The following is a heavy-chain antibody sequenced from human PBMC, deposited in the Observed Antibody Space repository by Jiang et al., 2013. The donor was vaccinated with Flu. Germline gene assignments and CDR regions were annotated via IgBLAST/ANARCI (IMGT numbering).Heavy chain of an antibody. CDR2: IYYSGST. V-gene: IGHV4-59*01. Sequence: ALLKPSETLSLTCTVSGGSISSYYWSWIRQPPGKGLEWIGYIYYSGSTNYNPSLKSRVTISVDTSKNQFSLKLSSVTAADTAVYYCARVGAVAGNDYWGQGTLVTVSS. J-gene: IGHJ4*02. D-gene: IGHD6-19*01. CDR3: ARVGAVAGNDY. CDR1: GGSISSYY.